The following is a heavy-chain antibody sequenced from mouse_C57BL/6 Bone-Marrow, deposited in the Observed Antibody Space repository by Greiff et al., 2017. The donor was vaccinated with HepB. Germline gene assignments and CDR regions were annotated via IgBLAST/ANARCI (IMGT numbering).Heavy chain of an antibody. Sequence: VQLQQSGAELARPGASVKLSCKASGYTFTSYGISWVKQRTGQGLEWIGEIYPRSGNTYYNEKFKGKATLTADKSSSTAYMELRSLTSEDSAVYFCAIRGPAWFAYWGQGTLVTVSA. V-gene: IGHV1-81*01. CDR2: IYPRSGNT. CDR3: AIRGPAWFAY. CDR1: GYTFTSYG. J-gene: IGHJ3*01.